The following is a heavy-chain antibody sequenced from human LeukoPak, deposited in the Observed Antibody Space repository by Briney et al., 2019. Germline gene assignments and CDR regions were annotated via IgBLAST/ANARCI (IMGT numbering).Heavy chain of an antibody. CDR1: GGSISSYY. J-gene: IGHJ4*02. V-gene: IGHV4-59*08. D-gene: IGHD2-2*01. CDR2: IYYSGST. Sequence: SETLSLTCTVSGGSISSYYWSWIRQPPGKGLEWIGYIYYSGSTNYNPSLKSRVTISVDTSKNQFSLKLSSVTAADTAVYYCARGCSSTSCYSLWGQGTLVTVSS. CDR3: ARGCSSTSCYSL.